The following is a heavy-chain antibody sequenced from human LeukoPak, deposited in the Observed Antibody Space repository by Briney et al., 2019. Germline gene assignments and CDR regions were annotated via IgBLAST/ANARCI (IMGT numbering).Heavy chain of an antibody. Sequence: GGSLRLSCAASGFTFSSYGMHWVRQAPGKGLEWVAFIRYDGSNKYYADSVKGRFTISRDNSKNTLYLQMNSLRAEDTAVYYCASSQAPGWGLERDYWGQGTLVTVSS. CDR1: GFTFSSYG. V-gene: IGHV3-30*02. D-gene: IGHD5-24*01. CDR2: IRYDGSNK. CDR3: ASSQAPGWGLERDY. J-gene: IGHJ4*02.